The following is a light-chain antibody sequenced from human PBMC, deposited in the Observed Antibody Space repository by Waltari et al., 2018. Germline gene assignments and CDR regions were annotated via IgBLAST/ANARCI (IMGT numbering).Light chain of an antibody. CDR3: QQYNNWPLL. J-gene: IGKJ1*01. Sequence: EIVMTPPPATLSVSPGERATLSCRASQRISSNLALYQQKPGQAPRLLFYGASIRATGIPARFSGSGSGTEFTLTINSMQSEDFAVYYCQQYNNWPLLFGQGTKVEIK. CDR2: GAS. CDR1: QRISSN. V-gene: IGKV3-15*01.